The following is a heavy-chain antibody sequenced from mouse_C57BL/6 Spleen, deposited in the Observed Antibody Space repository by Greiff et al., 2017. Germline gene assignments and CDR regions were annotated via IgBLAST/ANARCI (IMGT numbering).Heavy chain of an antibody. J-gene: IGHJ1*03. CDR1: GYTFTDYY. V-gene: IGHV1-26*01. CDR2: INPNNGGT. D-gene: IGHD2-3*01. CDR3: ARGLLRYFDV. Sequence: EVQLQQSGPELVKPGASVKISCKASGYTFTDYYMNWVKQSHGKSLEWIGDINPNNGGTSYNQKFKGKATLTVDKSSSTAYMALRSLTSEDSAVYYCARGLLRYFDVWGTGTTVTVSS.